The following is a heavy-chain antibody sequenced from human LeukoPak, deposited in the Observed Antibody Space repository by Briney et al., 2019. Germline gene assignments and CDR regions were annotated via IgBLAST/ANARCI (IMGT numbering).Heavy chain of an antibody. Sequence: GESLKISCKGSGYSFTSCWIGWVSQVPGKGLEWMGIIYPGDSDTRYSPSFQGQVTISADKSISTAYLQWSSLKASDTAMYYCARLAMVYYYDSSGYYPYYFDYWGQGTLVTVSS. J-gene: IGHJ4*02. CDR2: IYPGDSDT. V-gene: IGHV5-51*01. CDR1: GYSFTSCW. D-gene: IGHD3-22*01. CDR3: ARLAMVYYYDSSGYYPYYFDY.